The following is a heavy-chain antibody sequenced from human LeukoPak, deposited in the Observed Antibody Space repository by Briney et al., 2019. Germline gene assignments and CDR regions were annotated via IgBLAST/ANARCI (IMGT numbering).Heavy chain of an antibody. CDR1: GYTFTGYY. J-gene: IGHJ6*02. Sequence: GASVKVSCTASGYTFTGYYMHWGRQAPGQGLELIGRIHPNSGGTNYAQKFQGRVTMTRDTSISTAYMELSRLRSDDTAVYYCARVVVPAAIYYYYGMDVWGQGTTVTVSS. CDR2: IHPNSGGT. V-gene: IGHV1-2*06. CDR3: ARVVVPAAIYYYYGMDV. D-gene: IGHD2-2*01.